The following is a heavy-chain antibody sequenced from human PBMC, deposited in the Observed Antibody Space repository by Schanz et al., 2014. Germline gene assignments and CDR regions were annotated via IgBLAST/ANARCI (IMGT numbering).Heavy chain of an antibody. J-gene: IGHJ4*02. Sequence: DVQLVESGGGLVEPGQSLRLSCTVSGFTFENFPMSWFRQAPGKGLERVGLIRSKTYGGTTEYAVSVIGRLTISRDDSRCIAYLQMDSLKTEDTAKYFCTRGLGTMIVAVFDHWAQGTQVIVSS. CDR2: IRSKTYGGTT. V-gene: IGHV3-49*02. D-gene: IGHD3-22*01. CDR1: GFTFENFP. CDR3: TRGLGTMIVAVFDH.